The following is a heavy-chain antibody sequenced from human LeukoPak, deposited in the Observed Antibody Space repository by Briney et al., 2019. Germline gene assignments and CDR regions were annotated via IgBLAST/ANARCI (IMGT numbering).Heavy chain of an antibody. Sequence: SVKVSCKASGGTFSSYAISWVRQAPGQGLEWMGGILPIFGTANYAQKFQGRVTITTDESTSTAYMELSSLRSEDTAVYYCARDRGMAVAPNRYYYYMDVWGKGTTVTVSS. J-gene: IGHJ6*03. CDR1: GGTFSSYA. V-gene: IGHV1-69*05. CDR3: ARDRGMAVAPNRYYYYMDV. D-gene: IGHD6-19*01. CDR2: ILPIFGTA.